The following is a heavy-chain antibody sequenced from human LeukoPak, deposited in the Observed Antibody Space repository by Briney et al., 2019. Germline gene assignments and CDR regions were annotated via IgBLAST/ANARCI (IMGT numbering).Heavy chain of an antibody. V-gene: IGHV3-74*03. CDR1: GFTFSTYW. D-gene: IGHD3-9*01. J-gene: IGHJ4*02. Sequence: GGSLRLSCAASGFTFSTYWMHWVRQAPGKGLVWVARIRPEGTTTAYADSVKGRFTISRDNAKNTLFLQMNSLSAEDTAVYYCARDLDWIVFDYWGPGSLVTVSS. CDR3: ARDLDWIVFDY. CDR2: IRPEGTTT.